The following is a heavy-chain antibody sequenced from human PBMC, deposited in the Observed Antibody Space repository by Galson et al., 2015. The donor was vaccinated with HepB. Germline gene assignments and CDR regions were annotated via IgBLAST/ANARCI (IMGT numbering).Heavy chain of an antibody. CDR2: IYWDDDK. D-gene: IGHD6-13*01. Sequence: PALVKPTQTLTLTCTFSGFSLSTSGVGVGWIRQPPGKALEWLALIYWDDDKRYSPSLKSRLTITKDTSKNQVVLTMTNMDPVDTATYYCAHTIAAAGYNWFDPWGQGTLVTVSS. CDR1: GFSLSTSGVG. J-gene: IGHJ5*02. CDR3: AHTIAAAGYNWFDP. V-gene: IGHV2-5*02.